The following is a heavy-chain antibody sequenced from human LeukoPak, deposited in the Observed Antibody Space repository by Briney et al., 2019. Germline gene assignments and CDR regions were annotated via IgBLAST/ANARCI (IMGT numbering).Heavy chain of an antibody. D-gene: IGHD6-19*01. J-gene: IGHJ4*02. CDR2: INTNTGNP. CDR3: ATDLKKGDSGCFDY. Sequence: ASVKVSCKASGFTFTSSALNWVRQAPGQGLEWMGWINTNTGNPTYAQGFTGRFVFSLDTSVSTAYLHISSLEAEDTAIYYCATDLKKGDSGCFDYWGQGTLVTVSS. CDR1: GFTFTSSA. V-gene: IGHV7-4-1*02.